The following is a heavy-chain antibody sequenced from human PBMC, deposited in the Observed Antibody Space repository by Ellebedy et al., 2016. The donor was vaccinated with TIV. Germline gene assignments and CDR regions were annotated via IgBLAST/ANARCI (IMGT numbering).Heavy chain of an antibody. J-gene: IGHJ3*02. CDR3: ARFYYDSTGYNSLTPI. V-gene: IGHV4-34*01. CDR1: GGSFSDYY. CDR2: INHSGST. D-gene: IGHD3-22*01. Sequence: MPSETLSLTCAVYGGSFSDYYWTWIRQHPGKGLEWIGEINHSGSTNYKPSLKSRVTISVDTSKNQISLKLSSVTAADTALYYCARFYYDSTGYNSLTPIWGQGTMVTVSS.